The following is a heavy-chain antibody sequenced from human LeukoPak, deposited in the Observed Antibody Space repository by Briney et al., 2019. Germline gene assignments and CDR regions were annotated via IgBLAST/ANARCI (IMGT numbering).Heavy chain of an antibody. CDR2: ISGSGGST. J-gene: IGHJ4*02. CDR3: AKGGVRGVIITWLDY. Sequence: GGSLRLSCAASGFTFSSYAMSWVRQAPGKGLEWVSAISGSGGSTYYADSVKGRFTISRENSKNTLYLQMNSLRAEDTAVYYCAKGGVRGVIITWLDYWGQGTLVTVSS. V-gene: IGHV3-23*01. CDR1: GFTFSSYA. D-gene: IGHD3-10*01.